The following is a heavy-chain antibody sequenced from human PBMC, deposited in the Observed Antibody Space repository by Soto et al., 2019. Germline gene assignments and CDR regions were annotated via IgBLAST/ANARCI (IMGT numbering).Heavy chain of an antibody. Sequence: GESLKISFKGSGYSFTSYWIGWVRQMSGKGLEWMGSIYPGDSDTRYSPSFQGQVTISAAKSISTAYLQWSSLEASDTAMYYCARLNMGYCSGGSCHYYFDYWGQGTLVTVSS. CDR1: GYSFTSYW. CDR2: IYPGDSDT. CDR3: ARLNMGYCSGGSCHYYFDY. V-gene: IGHV5-51*01. D-gene: IGHD2-15*01. J-gene: IGHJ4*02.